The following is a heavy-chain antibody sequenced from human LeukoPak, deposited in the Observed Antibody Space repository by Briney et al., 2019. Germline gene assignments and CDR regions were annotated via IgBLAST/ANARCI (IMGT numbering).Heavy chain of an antibody. J-gene: IGHJ5*02. CDR3: ARAGDYGDFVGWFDP. V-gene: IGHV4-4*07. Sequence: SETLSLTCTVSGGSISSYYWSWIRQPAGKGLEWIGRIYTSGSTNYNPSLKSRVTMSIDTSKNQFSLKLSSVTAANTAVYYCARAGDYGDFVGWFDPWGQGTLVTVSS. D-gene: IGHD4-17*01. CDR1: GGSISSYY. CDR2: IYTSGST.